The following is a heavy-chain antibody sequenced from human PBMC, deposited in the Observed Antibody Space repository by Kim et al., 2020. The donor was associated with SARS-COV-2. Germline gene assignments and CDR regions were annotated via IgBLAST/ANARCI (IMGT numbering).Heavy chain of an antibody. CDR3: TTGIGSNWYSSYYYYGMDV. J-gene: IGHJ6*02. CDR1: GFTFSNAW. Sequence: GGSLRLSCAASGFTFSNAWLSWVRQAPGKGLEWVGRIKRKTDGGTTDYAAPGKGRFSISRDDSKTTLYLQINSLKTEDTAVYYCTTGIGSNWYSSYYYYGMDVWGQGTTVTVSS. D-gene: IGHD6-13*01. CDR2: IKRKTDGGTT. V-gene: IGHV3-15*01.